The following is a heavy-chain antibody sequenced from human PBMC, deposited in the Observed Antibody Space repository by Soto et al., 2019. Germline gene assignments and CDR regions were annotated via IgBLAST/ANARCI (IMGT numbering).Heavy chain of an antibody. CDR1: GTSISSSYW. V-gene: IGHV4-4*02. CDR3: ARRYGTVFDY. CDR2: MYHSGIT. J-gene: IGHJ4*01. Sequence: SETLSLTCVVSGTSISSSYWWTWVRQAPGKGLEWIGEMYHSGITNYNPSLKSRVTISVDKSNNQFSLKLSSVTAADTAVYYCARRYGTVFDYWGQGTLVTVSS. D-gene: IGHD6-13*01.